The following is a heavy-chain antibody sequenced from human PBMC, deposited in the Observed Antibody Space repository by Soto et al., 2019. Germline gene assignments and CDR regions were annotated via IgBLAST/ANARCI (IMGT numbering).Heavy chain of an antibody. CDR2: INQDGSQK. CDR3: ARWNYAFDL. V-gene: IGHV3-7*01. CDR1: GLTFSIYR. J-gene: IGHJ2*01. D-gene: IGHD1-7*01. Sequence: EVQVVESGGGLVQPGVSLRLSCEASGLTFSIYRMTWVRRAPGKGLECVANINQDGSQKDYVDSVTGRFTVSRDNAKNSLYLQMNSLRAEDTAVYYCARWNYAFDLWGRGTLVTVSS.